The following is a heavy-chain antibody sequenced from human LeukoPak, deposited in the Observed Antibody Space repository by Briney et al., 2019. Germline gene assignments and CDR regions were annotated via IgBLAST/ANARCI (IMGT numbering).Heavy chain of an antibody. V-gene: IGHV3-49*03. D-gene: IGHD3-10*01. CDR1: GFTFGDYA. CDR2: IRTKGYGGTT. CDR3: TRGGGSGRYYFDY. Sequence: TGGSLRLSCTASGFTFGDYAVSWFRQAPGKGLEWVSFIRTKGYGGTTEYAASVKGRFTISRDDSKSIAYLQMNSLKTEDTAVYYCTRGGGSGRYYFDYWGQGTLVTVSS. J-gene: IGHJ4*02.